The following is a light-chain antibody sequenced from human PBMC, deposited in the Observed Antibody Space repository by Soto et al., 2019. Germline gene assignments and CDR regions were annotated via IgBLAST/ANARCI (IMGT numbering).Light chain of an antibody. CDR1: QSISSY. CDR2: AAS. V-gene: IGKV1-39*01. J-gene: IGKJ1*01. CDR3: QQSYSTPHP. Sequence: DIQMTQSASSLSSSVGYRVTSTCLASQSISSYLKWYQQKPGKAPKLLIYAASSLQSGVPSRFSGSGSGTDFTLTISSLQPEDFATYYSQQSYSTPHPFGQGTKVDIK.